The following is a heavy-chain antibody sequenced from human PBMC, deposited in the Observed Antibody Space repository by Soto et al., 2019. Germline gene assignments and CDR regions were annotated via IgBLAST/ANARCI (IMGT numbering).Heavy chain of an antibody. CDR1: GVTFSNYA. CDR2: ISRSGSST. CDR3: AKGSCVHHGSDGGNWLDP. D-gene: IGHD3-10*01. Sequence: EVQFMESGGGLVQPGGSLRLSYAASGVTFSNYAMKWVRQARGKGLEWVSGISRSGSSTYYADSVKGRFTISRDNSNNTLFLQMYRLTAEDTAVYYSAKGSCVHHGSDGGNWLDPWRQGTLVTVSS. J-gene: IGHJ5*02. V-gene: IGHV3-23*01.